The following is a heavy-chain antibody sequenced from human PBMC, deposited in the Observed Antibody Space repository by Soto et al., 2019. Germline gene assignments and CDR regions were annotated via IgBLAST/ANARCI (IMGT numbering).Heavy chain of an antibody. J-gene: IGHJ4*02. Sequence: SGPTLVNPTQTLTLTCTFSGFSLSTSGVGVGWIRQPPGKALEWLALIYWDDDKRYSPSLKNRLTITKDTSKNQVVLTMTNMDPVDTATYYCAHTSLYYYGSGSYPGPYDYWGQGTLVTVSS. CDR1: GFSLSTSGVG. D-gene: IGHD3-10*01. V-gene: IGHV2-5*02. CDR3: AHTSLYYYGSGSYPGPYDY. CDR2: IYWDDDK.